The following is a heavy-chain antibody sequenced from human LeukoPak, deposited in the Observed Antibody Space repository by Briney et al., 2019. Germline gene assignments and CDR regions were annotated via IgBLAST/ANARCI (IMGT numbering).Heavy chain of an antibody. CDR1: GGSISSYY. D-gene: IGHD4-23*01. CDR2: IYYSGST. J-gene: IGHJ4*02. Sequence: SETLSLTCTVSGGSISSYYWSWIRQPPGKGLEWIGYIYYSGSTNYNPSLKSRVTISVDTSKNQCSLKLSSVTAADTAVYYCAREGGGKIDYWGQGTLVTVSS. V-gene: IGHV4-59*01. CDR3: AREGGGKIDY.